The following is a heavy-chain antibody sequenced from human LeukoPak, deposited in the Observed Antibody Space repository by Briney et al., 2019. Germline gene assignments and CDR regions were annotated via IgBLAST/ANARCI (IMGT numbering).Heavy chain of an antibody. CDR1: GFTFSSYA. Sequence: GSLRLSCAASGFTFSSYAMSWVRQPPGKGLEWIGEINHSGSTNYNPSLKSRVTISVDTSKNQFSLKLSSVTAADTAVYYCAKDVWAGRGVLDYWGQGTLVTVSS. CDR2: INHSGST. CDR3: AKDVWAGRGVLDY. V-gene: IGHV4-34*01. J-gene: IGHJ4*02. D-gene: IGHD3-10*01.